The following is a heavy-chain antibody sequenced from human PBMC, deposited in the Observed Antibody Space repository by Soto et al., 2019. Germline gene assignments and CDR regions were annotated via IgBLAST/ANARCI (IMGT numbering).Heavy chain of an antibody. CDR1: GFLFRSYW. CDR3: ARGQYFHDGWFDP. D-gene: IGHD1-1*01. J-gene: IGHJ5*02. Sequence: EVQLVESGGGLVQPGGSLRLSCAASGFLFRSYWMHWVRQGPGKELEWVARIDNDGDTGRSASYAGSVMGRFTISRDNAKNTLYLQMNSLRAEDTAVYYCARGQYFHDGWFDPWGQGTRVTVSS. V-gene: IGHV3-74*01. CDR2: IDNDGDTGRSA.